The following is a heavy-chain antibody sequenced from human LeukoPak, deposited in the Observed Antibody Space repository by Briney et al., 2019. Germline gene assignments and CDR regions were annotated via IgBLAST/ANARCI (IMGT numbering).Heavy chain of an antibody. D-gene: IGHD2-15*01. CDR3: ARGFGVVVAADNFDY. Sequence: GGSLRLSCAASGFTFSSYAMHWVRQAPGKGLEWVAVMSYDGSNKYYADSVKGRFTISRDNSKNTLYLQMNSLRAEDTAVYYCARGFGVVVAADNFDYWGQGTLVTVSS. CDR1: GFTFSSYA. CDR2: MSYDGSNK. J-gene: IGHJ4*02. V-gene: IGHV3-30-3*01.